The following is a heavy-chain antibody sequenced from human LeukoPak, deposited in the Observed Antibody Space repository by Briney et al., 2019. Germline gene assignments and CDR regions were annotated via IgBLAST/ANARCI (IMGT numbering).Heavy chain of an antibody. CDR2: MSSSGIS. CDR1: GGSISSDTYF. CDR3: AKGAGPPWFDP. D-gene: IGHD6-19*01. Sequence: SETLSLTYTFSGGSISSDTYFWSWIRQPAGKELEWIGRMSSSGISTYSPSLKSRVTISIDTSRNQFSMNLNSVTAADTAVYYCAKGAGPPWFDPWGQGTLVTVSS. V-gene: IGHV4-61*02. J-gene: IGHJ5*02.